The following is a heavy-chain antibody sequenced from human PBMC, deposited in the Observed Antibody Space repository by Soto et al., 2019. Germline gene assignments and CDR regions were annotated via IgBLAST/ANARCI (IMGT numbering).Heavy chain of an antibody. Sequence: QVQLVESGGGVVQPGRSLRLSCAASGFTFSSYGMHWVRQAPGKGLEWVAVIWYDGSNKYYADSVKGRFTISRDNSKNTLYRQMNSLRAEDTAVYYCAREVVVGAAMGLYYYYGMDVWGQGTTVTVSS. CDR1: GFTFSSYG. CDR2: IWYDGSNK. CDR3: AREVVVGAAMGLYYYYGMDV. D-gene: IGHD2-15*01. V-gene: IGHV3-33*01. J-gene: IGHJ6*02.